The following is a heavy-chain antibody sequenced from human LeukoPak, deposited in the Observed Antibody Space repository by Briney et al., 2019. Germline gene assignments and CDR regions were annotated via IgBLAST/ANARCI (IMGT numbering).Heavy chain of an antibody. CDR2: INQDGSQK. Sequence: GGSLRLSCAASGFTFSNYWMTWVRQAPGKGLEWVANINQDGSQKYYVDSVKGRFTTSRDNAKNSLYLQMNSPRAEDTAVYYCARVNSVNYYFDYWGQGTLVTVSS. CDR1: GFTFSNYW. CDR3: ARVNSVNYYFDY. D-gene: IGHD2/OR15-2a*01. V-gene: IGHV3-7*01. J-gene: IGHJ4*02.